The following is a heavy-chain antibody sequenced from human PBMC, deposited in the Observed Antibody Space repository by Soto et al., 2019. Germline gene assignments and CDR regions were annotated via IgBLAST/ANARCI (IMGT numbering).Heavy chain of an antibody. J-gene: IGHJ4*02. CDR1: GFTFSSFG. D-gene: IGHD6-19*01. CDR3: AKDRYNSGAYYFDY. Sequence: GGSLRLSCAASGFTFSSFGMHWVRQAPGKGLEWVAVISYDGSNKYYADSVKGRFTISRANSKNTLYLHMTSLRAEATAVYYCAKDRYNSGAYYFDYWGQGTLVTVSS. CDR2: ISYDGSNK. V-gene: IGHV3-30*18.